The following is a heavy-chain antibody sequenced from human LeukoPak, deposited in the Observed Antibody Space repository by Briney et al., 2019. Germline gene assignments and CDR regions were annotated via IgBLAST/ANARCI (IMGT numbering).Heavy chain of an antibody. Sequence: PGGSLRLSCAASGFTFSSYGMHWVRQAPGKGLEWVAVISYDGSNKYYADSVKGRFTISRDNSKNTLYLQMNSLRAEDTAVYYCAKPVKAAAGSPDAYDIWGQGTMVTVSS. D-gene: IGHD6-13*01. CDR1: GFTFSSYG. V-gene: IGHV3-30*18. CDR3: AKPVKAAAGSPDAYDI. J-gene: IGHJ3*02. CDR2: ISYDGSNK.